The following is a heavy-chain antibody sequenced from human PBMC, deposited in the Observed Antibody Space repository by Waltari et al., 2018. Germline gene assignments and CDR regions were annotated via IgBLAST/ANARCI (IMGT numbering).Heavy chain of an antibody. Sequence: EVQLVESGGGLIQPGGSLRVACAASGFTVNNNYMIWVRQAAGKGLEWVVLIFSGGNTFYADSVRGRFTISRDSSKNTLYLQMNSLRTEDTAVYYCASSPKEGYWGQGTLVTVSS. CDR2: IFSGGNT. J-gene: IGHJ4*02. CDR1: GFTVNNNY. V-gene: IGHV3-53*01. CDR3: ASSPKEGY.